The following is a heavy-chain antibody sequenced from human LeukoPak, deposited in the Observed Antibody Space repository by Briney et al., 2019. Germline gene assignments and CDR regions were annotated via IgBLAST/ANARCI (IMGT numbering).Heavy chain of an antibody. CDR3: ATGGWFGELSRNWFDP. CDR1: GYTLTELS. D-gene: IGHD3-10*01. Sequence: GASVKVSCMVSGYTLTELSMHWVRQAPGKGLEWMGRFDPEDGETIYAQKFQGRVTMTEDTSTDTAYMELSSLRSEDTAVYYCATGGWFGELSRNWFDPWGQGTLVTVSS. V-gene: IGHV1-24*01. J-gene: IGHJ5*02. CDR2: FDPEDGET.